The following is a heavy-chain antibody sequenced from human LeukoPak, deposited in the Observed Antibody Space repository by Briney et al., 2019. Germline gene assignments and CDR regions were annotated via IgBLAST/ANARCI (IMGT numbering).Heavy chain of an antibody. CDR3: ARAGAYGSSLVDY. D-gene: IGHD3-10*01. CDR1: GGTFSSYA. CDR2: IIPIFGTA. Sequence: ASVKVSCRASGGTFSSYAISWVRQAPGQGLEWMGGIIPIFGTANYAQKFQGRVTITTDESTSTAYMELSSLRSEDTAVYYCARAGAYGSSLVDYWGQGTLVTVSS. V-gene: IGHV1-69*05. J-gene: IGHJ4*02.